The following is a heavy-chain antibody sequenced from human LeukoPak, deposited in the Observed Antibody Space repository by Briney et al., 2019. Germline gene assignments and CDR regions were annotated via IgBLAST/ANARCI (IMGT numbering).Heavy chain of an antibody. D-gene: IGHD5-18*01. CDR2: IYSGGST. J-gene: IGHJ4*02. Sequence: GGSLRLSCAASGFTVSSNYMSWDRQAPGKGPEWVSVIYSGGSTYYADSVKGRFTISRDNSKNTLYLQMNSLRAEDTAVYYCARGQDVDTAMVPDYWGQGTLVTVSS. CDR3: ARGQDVDTAMVPDY. CDR1: GFTVSSNY. V-gene: IGHV3-66*01.